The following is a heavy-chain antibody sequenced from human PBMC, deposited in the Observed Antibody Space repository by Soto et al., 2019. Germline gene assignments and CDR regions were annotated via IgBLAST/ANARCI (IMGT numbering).Heavy chain of an antibody. CDR3: ARTYGELYFVIY. D-gene: IGHD3-16*01. J-gene: IGHJ4*02. CDR1: GYTFSSYG. CDR2: ISAHNGNT. V-gene: IGHV1-18*01. Sequence: ASVKVSCKASGYTFSSYGISWVRQAPGQGLEWMGWISAHNGNTDYAQKVHGRVTMTTDTSTSTVYMELRSLRSDDTAVYYCARTYGELYFVIYLGQGNLVTGS.